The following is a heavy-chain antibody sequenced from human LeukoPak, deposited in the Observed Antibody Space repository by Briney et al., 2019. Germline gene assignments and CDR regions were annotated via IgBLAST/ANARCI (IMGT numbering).Heavy chain of an antibody. Sequence: ASVNVSCKASGGTFSSYAISWVRQAPGQGLEWMGGIIPIFGTANYAQKFQGRVTITADESTSTAYMELSSLRSEDTAVYYCARGCAGGSCYSETFDYWGQGTLVTVSS. CDR3: ARGCAGGSCYSETFDY. J-gene: IGHJ4*02. D-gene: IGHD2-15*01. V-gene: IGHV1-69*13. CDR2: IIPIFGTA. CDR1: GGTFSSYA.